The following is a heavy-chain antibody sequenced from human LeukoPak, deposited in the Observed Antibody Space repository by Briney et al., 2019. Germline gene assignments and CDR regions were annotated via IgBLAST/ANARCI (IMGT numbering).Heavy chain of an antibody. D-gene: IGHD3-10*01. CDR2: ISAYNGNT. J-gene: IGHJ6*02. CDR1: GYTFTSYG. CDR3: AREPATAYYYGSGSHYGMDV. Sequence: ASVKVSCKASGYTFTSYGISWVRQAPGQGLEWMGWISAYNGNTNYAQKLQGRVTMTTDTSTSTAYMELRSLRSDDTAVYYCAREPATAYYYGSGSHYGMDVWGQGTTVTVSS. V-gene: IGHV1-18*01.